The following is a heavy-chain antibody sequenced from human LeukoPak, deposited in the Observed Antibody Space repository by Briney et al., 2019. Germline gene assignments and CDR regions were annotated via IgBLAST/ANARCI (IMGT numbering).Heavy chain of an antibody. CDR1: GFTFSTYE. J-gene: IGHJ4*02. D-gene: IGHD3-10*01. CDR2: ISSDSRTI. V-gene: IGHV3-48*02. Sequence: GGSLRLSCAASGFTFSTYEMNWVRQAPGKGLEWVSYISSDSRTIYYADSVKGRFTISRDNAKNSLYLQMKSLRDEDTAVYYCARYGSGTSYITNYFDYWGQGTLVTVSS. CDR3: ARYGSGTSYITNYFDY.